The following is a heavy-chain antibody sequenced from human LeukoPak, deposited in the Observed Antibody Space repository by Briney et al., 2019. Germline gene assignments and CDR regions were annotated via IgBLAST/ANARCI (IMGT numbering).Heavy chain of an antibody. V-gene: IGHV3-48*01. CDR1: GFTFSSYS. J-gene: IGHJ4*02. D-gene: IGHD6-6*01. CDR3: ARERIAAPFPLDY. Sequence: PGGSLRLSCAASGFTFSSYSMNWVRQAPGKGLEWVSYISSSSSTIYYADSVKGRFTISRDNAKNSLYLQMNSLRAEDTAVYYCARERIAAPFPLDYWGQETLVTVSS. CDR2: ISSSSSTI.